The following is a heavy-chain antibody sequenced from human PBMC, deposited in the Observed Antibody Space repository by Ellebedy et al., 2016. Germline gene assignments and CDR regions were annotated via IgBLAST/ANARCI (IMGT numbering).Heavy chain of an antibody. CDR2: INHSGST. V-gene: IGHV4-34*01. CDR1: GGSFSGYY. J-gene: IGHJ6*03. Sequence: SETLSLXXAVYGGSFSGYYWSWIRQPPGKGLEWIGEINHSGSTNYNPSLKSRVTISVDTSKNQFSLKLSSVTAADTAVYYCARHLGAYYYYYMDVWGKGTTVTVSS. D-gene: IGHD4/OR15-4a*01. CDR3: ARHLGAYYYYYMDV.